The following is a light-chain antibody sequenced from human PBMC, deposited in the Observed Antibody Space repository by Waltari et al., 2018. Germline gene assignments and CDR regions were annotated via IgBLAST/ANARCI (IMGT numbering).Light chain of an antibody. CDR2: AVS. CDR1: STNVWNSKH. J-gene: IGLJ2*01. CDR3: SSYAGSSKGV. Sequence: QSALTQPASVSGSPGQSITISCTGTSTNVWNSKHVPWYQQPPGKAPKLMIYAVSKRPSGVSDRFSGSKSGDMASLTISGLQPEDEAEYFCSSYAGSSKGVFGGGTKVTVL. V-gene: IGLV2-23*02.